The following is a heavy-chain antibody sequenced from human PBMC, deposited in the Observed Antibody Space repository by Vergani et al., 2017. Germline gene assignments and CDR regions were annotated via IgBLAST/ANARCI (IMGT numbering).Heavy chain of an antibody. CDR3: AKDLNLLRFLEWLPPGAYMDV. CDR2: ISGSGGST. J-gene: IGHJ6*03. Sequence: EVQLLESGGGLVQPGGSLRLSCAASGFTFSSYAMSWVRQAPGKGLEWVSAISGSGGSTYYADSVKGRFTISRDNSKNTLYLQMNSLRAEDTAVYYCAKDLNLLRFLEWLPPGAYMDVWGKGTTVTVSS. D-gene: IGHD3-3*01. V-gene: IGHV3-23*01. CDR1: GFTFSSYA.